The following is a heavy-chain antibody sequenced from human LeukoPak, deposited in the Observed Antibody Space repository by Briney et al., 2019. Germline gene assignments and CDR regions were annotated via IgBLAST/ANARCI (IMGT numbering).Heavy chain of an antibody. J-gene: IGHJ4*02. CDR1: GGTFSSYA. D-gene: IGHD3-3*01. CDR3: ARDGYDCWSGALDY. CDR2: IIPIFGTA. Sequence: SVKVSCKASGGTFSSYAMSWVREAPGQGLEWMGGIIPIFGTANYAQKFQGRVTITADETTSKAYMELSSLRSEDPAVYYCARDGYDCWSGALDYWGQGTLVTVSS. V-gene: IGHV1-69*13.